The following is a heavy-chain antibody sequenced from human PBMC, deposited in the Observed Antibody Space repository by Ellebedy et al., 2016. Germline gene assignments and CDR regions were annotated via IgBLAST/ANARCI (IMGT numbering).Heavy chain of an antibody. CDR3: AKWNGDWNAYDV. V-gene: IGHV4-59*02. Sequence: SETLSLTCNVSGGSVSSDYWNWIRRPPGKGLEWIGYVFHTGTTNYNPSLKSRVTISVDTSKSQFSLRLTSVTAADTAVYYCAKWNGDWNAYDVWGQGTMVTVSS. CDR1: GGSVSSDY. J-gene: IGHJ3*01. D-gene: IGHD1-1*01. CDR2: VFHTGTT.